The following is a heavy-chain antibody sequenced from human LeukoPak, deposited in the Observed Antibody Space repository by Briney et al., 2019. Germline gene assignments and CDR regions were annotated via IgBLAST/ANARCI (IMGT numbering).Heavy chain of an antibody. V-gene: IGHV3-23*01. CDR3: AKASGTGDAFDI. D-gene: IGHD2-8*02. J-gene: IGHJ3*02. Sequence: GGSLRLPCAASGFSIKDYWMHWVRQAPGKGLEWVSAISGSGGSTYYADSVKGRFTISRDNSKNTLYLQMNSLRAEDTAVYYCAKASGTGDAFDIWGQGTMVTVSS. CDR2: ISGSGGST. CDR1: GFSIKDYW.